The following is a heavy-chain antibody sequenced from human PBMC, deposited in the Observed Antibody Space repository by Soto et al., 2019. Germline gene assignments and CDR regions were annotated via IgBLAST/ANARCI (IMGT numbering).Heavy chain of an antibody. V-gene: IGHV4-30-4*01. CDR3: ARVLVAAAGIDY. CDR2: IYYSGST. J-gene: IGHJ4*02. CDR1: GGSISSGDYY. D-gene: IGHD6-13*01. Sequence: SETLSLTCTVSGGSISSGDYYWSWIRQPPGKGLEWIGYIYYSGSTYYNPSLKSRVTISVDTSKNQFSLKLSSVTAADTAVYYCARVLVAAAGIDYWGQGTLVTVSS.